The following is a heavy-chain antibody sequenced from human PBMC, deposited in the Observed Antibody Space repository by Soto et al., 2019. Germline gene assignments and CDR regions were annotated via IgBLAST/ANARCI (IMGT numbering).Heavy chain of an antibody. J-gene: IGHJ3*02. Sequence: GGSLRLSCAASGFTFDDYAMHWVRQAPGKGLEWVSGISWNSGSIGYADSVKGRFTISRDNAKNFLYLQMNSLRAEDTALYYCAKDLVSSSWDVSDAFDIWGQGTMVTVSS. D-gene: IGHD6-13*01. CDR3: AKDLVSSSWDVSDAFDI. CDR1: GFTFDDYA. V-gene: IGHV3-9*01. CDR2: ISWNSGSI.